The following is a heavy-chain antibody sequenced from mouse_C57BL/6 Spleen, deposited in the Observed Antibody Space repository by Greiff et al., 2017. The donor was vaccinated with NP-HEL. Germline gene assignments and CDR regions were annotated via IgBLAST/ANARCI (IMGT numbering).Heavy chain of an antibody. J-gene: IGHJ3*01. CDR1: GYTFTSYW. Sequence: QVQLQQPGAELVKPGASVKLSCKASGYTFTSYWMHWVKQRPGQGLEWIGMIHPNSGSTNYNEKFKSKATLTVDKSSSTAYMQLSSLTSEDSAVYYGAIDSSGASWFAYWGQGTLVTVSA. CDR2: IHPNSGST. CDR3: AIDSSGASWFAY. D-gene: IGHD3-2*02. V-gene: IGHV1-64*01.